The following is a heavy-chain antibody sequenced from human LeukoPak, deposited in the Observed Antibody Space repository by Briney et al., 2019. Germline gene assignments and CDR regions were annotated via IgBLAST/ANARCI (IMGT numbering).Heavy chain of an antibody. D-gene: IGHD4/OR15-4a*01. CDR1: GFTVSSNS. CDR2: IYSDNT. Sequence: GGPLRLSCTVSGFTVSSNSMSWVRQASGKGLEWVSFIYSDNTHYSDSVKGRFTISRDNSKNTLYLQMNSLRAEDTAVYYCARRAGAYSHPYDYWGQGTLVTVSS. CDR3: ARRAGAYSHPYDY. J-gene: IGHJ4*02. V-gene: IGHV3-53*01.